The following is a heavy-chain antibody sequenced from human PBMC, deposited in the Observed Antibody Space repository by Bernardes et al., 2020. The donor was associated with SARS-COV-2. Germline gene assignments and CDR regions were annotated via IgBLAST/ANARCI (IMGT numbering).Heavy chain of an antibody. D-gene: IGHD2-8*01. J-gene: IGHJ6*02. CDR3: ARVFCSNGVCYSPRGYVDV. V-gene: IGHV3-11*01. Sequence: GVLRLSCAASGFTFTDYYISWIRQAPGKGLEWLSYISGSDATIYYADSVKGRFTVSRDNAKSSLYLQMNSLRAEDTAVYYCARVFCSNGVCYSPRGYVDVWGQGTTVTVSS. CDR1: GFTFTDYY. CDR2: ISGSDATI.